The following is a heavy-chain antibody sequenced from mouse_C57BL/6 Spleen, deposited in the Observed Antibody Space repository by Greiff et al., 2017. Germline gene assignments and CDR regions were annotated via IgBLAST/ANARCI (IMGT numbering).Heavy chain of an antibody. D-gene: IGHD1-1*01. CDR1: GYAFSSYW. CDR2: IYPGDGDT. Sequence: VQLVESGAELVKPGASVKISCKASGYAFSSYWMNWVKQRPGKGLEWIGQIYPGDGDTNYNGKFKGKATLTADKSSSTAYMQLSSLTSEDSAVYFCANYYGSSHFDYWGQGTTLTVSS. CDR3: ANYYGSSHFDY. J-gene: IGHJ2*01. V-gene: IGHV1-80*01.